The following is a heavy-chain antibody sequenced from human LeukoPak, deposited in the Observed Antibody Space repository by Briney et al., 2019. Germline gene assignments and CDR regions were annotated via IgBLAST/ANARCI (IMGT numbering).Heavy chain of an antibody. CDR3: ARMSLSRMKNFDY. CDR2: INPNSGGT. Sequence: GASVKVSCKASGYTFTGYYMHWVRQAPGQGLEWMGWINPNSGGTNYAQKFQGRVTMTRDTSISTAYMELSRLRSDDTAVYYCARMSLSRMKNFDYWGQGTLVTVSS. D-gene: IGHD3-16*01. V-gene: IGHV1-2*02. CDR1: GYTFTGYY. J-gene: IGHJ4*02.